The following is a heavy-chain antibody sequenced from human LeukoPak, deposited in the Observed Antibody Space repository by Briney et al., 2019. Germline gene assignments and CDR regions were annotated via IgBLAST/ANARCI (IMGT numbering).Heavy chain of an antibody. D-gene: IGHD3-10*01. CDR2: IYYSGST. Sequence: SETLSLTCTVSGGSISSYYWSWIRQPPGKGPEWIGYIYYSGSTNYNPSLKSRVTISVDTSKNQFSLKLSSVTAADTAVYYCARGVTMVRGVIDYYMDVWGKGTTVTVSS. CDR1: GGSISSYY. J-gene: IGHJ6*03. CDR3: ARGVTMVRGVIDYYMDV. V-gene: IGHV4-59*01.